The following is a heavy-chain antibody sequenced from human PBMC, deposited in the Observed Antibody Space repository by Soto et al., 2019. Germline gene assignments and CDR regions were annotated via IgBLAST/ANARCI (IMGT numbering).Heavy chain of an antibody. J-gene: IGHJ6*02. CDR3: ARDSETAMEPVYYYYYGMDV. Sequence: ASVKVSCKASGYTFTSYGISWVRQAPGQGLEWMGWISAYNGNTNYAQKLQGRVTMTTDTSTSTAYMELRSLRSDDTAVYYCARDSETAMEPVYYYYYGMDVWGQGTTVTSP. CDR1: GYTFTSYG. CDR2: ISAYNGNT. D-gene: IGHD5-18*01. V-gene: IGHV1-18*04.